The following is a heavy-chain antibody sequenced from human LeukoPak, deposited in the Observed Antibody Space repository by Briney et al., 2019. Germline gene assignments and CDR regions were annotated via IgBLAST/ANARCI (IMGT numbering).Heavy chain of an antibody. CDR1: GGSFSGYY. CDR2: INHSGST. Sequence: PSETLSLTCAVYGGSFSGYYWSWIRQPPGKGLEWIGEINHSGSTNYNPSLKSRVTISVDTSNNQFSLKVSSVTAADTAVYYCARVKDPGGYYYYYYMDIWGKGNTVTVSS. J-gene: IGHJ6*03. V-gene: IGHV4-34*01. D-gene: IGHD3-16*01. CDR3: ARVKDPGGYYYYYYMDI.